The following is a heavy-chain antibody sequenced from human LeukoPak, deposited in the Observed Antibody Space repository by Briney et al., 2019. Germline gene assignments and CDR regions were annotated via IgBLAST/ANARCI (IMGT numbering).Heavy chain of an antibody. CDR2: ITSSSSYI. V-gene: IGHV3-21*01. D-gene: IGHD3-22*01. Sequence: PGGSLRLSCAASGFTFSTYNMNWVRQAPGKGLEWVSSITSSSSYIYYADSVKGRFTISRDNAKNTLYLQMNSLRAEDTAVYYCASSGYYYTAIYYWGQGTLVTVPS. CDR3: ASSGYYYTAIYY. CDR1: GFTFSTYN. J-gene: IGHJ4*02.